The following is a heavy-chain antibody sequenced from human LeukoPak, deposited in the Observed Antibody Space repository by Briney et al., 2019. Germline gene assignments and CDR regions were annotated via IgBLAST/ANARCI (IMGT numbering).Heavy chain of an antibody. CDR1: GFTFNDYG. CDR2: INLNGGST. CDR3: ARDPWGIASSRLFDY. J-gene: IGHJ4*02. V-gene: IGHV3-20*04. D-gene: IGHD6-13*01. Sequence: GGSLRLSCAASGFTFNDYGMSWVRQAPGKGLEWVSGINLNGGSTGYADSVKGRFTISRDNAKNSLYLQMNSLRAEDTALYYCARDPWGIASSRLFDYWGQGTLVTVSS.